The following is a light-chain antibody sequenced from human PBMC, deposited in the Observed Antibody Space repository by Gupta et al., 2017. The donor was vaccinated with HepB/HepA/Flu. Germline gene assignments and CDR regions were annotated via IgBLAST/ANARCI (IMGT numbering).Light chain of an antibody. CDR3: QQSYCTPYT. CDR2: AAA. CDR1: QSIISY. J-gene: IGKJ2*01. Sequence: DIQMTQSPSSLSASVGDRVTITCRASQSIISYLNWYQQKPGKDPKLLIYAAASLQSWVPSRFSGSGSWTDFTLTISSLQPEDFATYYCQQSYCTPYTFGQGTKLEIK. V-gene: IGKV1-39*01.